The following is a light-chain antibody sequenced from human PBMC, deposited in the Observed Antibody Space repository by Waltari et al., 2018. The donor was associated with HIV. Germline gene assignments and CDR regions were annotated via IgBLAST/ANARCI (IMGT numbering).Light chain of an antibody. CDR3: SSYAGSTLKV. CDR1: SSDVGGYNY. J-gene: IGLJ2*01. Sequence: QSALTQPPSASGSPGQSATIPCTGTSSDVGGYNYVSWYQQHPGKAPKLMIYEVSKRPSGVPDRFSGSKSGNTASLTVSGLQAEDEADYYCSSYAGSTLKVFGGGTKLTVL. CDR2: EVS. V-gene: IGLV2-8*01.